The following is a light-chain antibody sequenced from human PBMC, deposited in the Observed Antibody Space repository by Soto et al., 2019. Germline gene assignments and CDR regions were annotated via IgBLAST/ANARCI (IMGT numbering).Light chain of an antibody. J-gene: IGKJ1*01. CDR2: AAS. CDR1: QSISSY. CDR3: QQYNYYRT. Sequence: DIQMTQSPSSLSASVGDRVTITCRASQSISSYLNWYQQKPGKAPKLLIYAASSLQSGVPSRFSGSGSGTEFTLTISSLQPDDFATYYCQQYNYYRTFGQGTKVDIK. V-gene: IGKV1-39*01.